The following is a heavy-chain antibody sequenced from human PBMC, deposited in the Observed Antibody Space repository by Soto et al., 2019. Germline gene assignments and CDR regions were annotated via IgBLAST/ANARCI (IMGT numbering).Heavy chain of an antibody. Sequence: PSETLSLTCTVSGGSISNYYWSWIRQPPGKGLEWIGYFYYTGITNYNPSLKSRISMPVDTSKNQFSLKLSSVTAADTAVYYCARLVVESLSLGERVHHFDYWGQGTLVTVSS. D-gene: IGHD3-10*01. CDR1: GGSISNYY. V-gene: IGHV4-59*08. J-gene: IGHJ4*02. CDR2: FYYTGIT. CDR3: ARLVVESLSLGERVHHFDY.